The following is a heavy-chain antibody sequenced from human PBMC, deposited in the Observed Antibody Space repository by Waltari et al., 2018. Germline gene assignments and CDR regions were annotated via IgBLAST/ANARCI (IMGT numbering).Heavy chain of an antibody. Sequence: EVQLVESGGGLVQPGGSVRLSCPASGFPFRNYWMSGVRQAPGKGLEWVANIKQDGSEKYYVDSVKGRFTISRDNAKNSLYLQVNSLRVEDTALYYCARNRADYWGQGTLVTVSS. V-gene: IGHV3-7*01. D-gene: IGHD3-10*01. J-gene: IGHJ4*02. CDR3: ARNRADY. CDR2: IKQDGSEK. CDR1: GFPFRNYW.